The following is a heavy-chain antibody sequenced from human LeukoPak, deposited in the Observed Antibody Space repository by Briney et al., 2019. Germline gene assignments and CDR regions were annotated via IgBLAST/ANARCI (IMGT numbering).Heavy chain of an antibody. J-gene: IGHJ6*04. CDR2: INPSGGST. D-gene: IGHD6-25*01. Sequence: ASVKVSCKASGYTFTSYYMHWVRQAPGQGLEWMGIINPSGGSTSYAQKFQGRVTMTRGMSTSTVYMELSSLRSEDTAVYYCARDGTPIYSSGWVYMDVWGKGTTVTISS. CDR3: ARDGTPIYSSGWVYMDV. CDR1: GYTFTSYY. V-gene: IGHV1-46*01.